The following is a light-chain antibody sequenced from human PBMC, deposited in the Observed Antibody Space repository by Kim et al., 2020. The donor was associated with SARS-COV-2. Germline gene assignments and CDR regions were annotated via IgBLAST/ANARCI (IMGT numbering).Light chain of an antibody. V-gene: IGLV1-47*02. CDR3: AAWDDSLDVPM. J-gene: IGLJ3*02. Sequence: GQRVTISCSGSSSNIGSNHVYWYQQVPGTAPTLLIDSNHLRPSGVPDRVSCSKSGPSASLAISGLRSEDEADYYCAAWDDSLDVPMFGGGTKLTVL. CDR2: SNH. CDR1: SSNIGSNH.